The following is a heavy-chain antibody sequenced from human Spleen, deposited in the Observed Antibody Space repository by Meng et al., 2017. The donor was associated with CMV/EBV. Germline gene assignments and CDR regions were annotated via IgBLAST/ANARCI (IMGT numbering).Heavy chain of an antibody. D-gene: IGHD3-10*01. V-gene: IGHV1-2*02. CDR1: VYTFIGYY. Sequence: PVRPGAEVQKHGSAVKVPCQASVYTFIGYYMHAVRQAPGQGLEWMGGINPNSGGTNYAQKFQGRVTMTRDTSISTAYMELSRLRSDDTAVYYCARVAPRVGYYGSGSYYSYWGQGTLVTVSS. CDR2: INPNSGGT. J-gene: IGHJ4*02. CDR3: ARVAPRVGYYGSGSYYSY.